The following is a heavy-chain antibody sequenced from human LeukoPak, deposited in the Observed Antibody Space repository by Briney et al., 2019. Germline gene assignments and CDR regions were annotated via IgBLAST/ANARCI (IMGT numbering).Heavy chain of an antibody. Sequence: GGSLRLSCAASGSTVSSNYMSWVRQAPGKGLEWVSVIYNSGVTYYADSVKGRFTISRDNSKNTLYLHMNNLRAEDTAVYYCARDAPITGIAAAGSSDCWGQGTLVTVSS. V-gene: IGHV3-66*01. CDR1: GSTVSSNY. CDR2: IYNSGVT. D-gene: IGHD6-13*01. CDR3: ARDAPITGIAAAGSSDC. J-gene: IGHJ4*02.